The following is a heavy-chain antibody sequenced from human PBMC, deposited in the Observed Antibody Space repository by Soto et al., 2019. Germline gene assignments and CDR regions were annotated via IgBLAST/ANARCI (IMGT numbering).Heavy chain of an antibody. J-gene: IGHJ6*03. V-gene: IGHV4-59*01. CDR1: GGSISSYY. Sequence: PSETLSLTCTVSGGSISSYYWSWIRQPPGKGLKWIGYIYYSGSTNYNPSLKSRVTISVDTSKNQFSLKLSSVTAADTAVYYCARGNYDFWSGGSLIDVCVKGTTFTVPS. CDR3: ARGNYDFWSGGSLIDV. CDR2: IYYSGST. D-gene: IGHD3-3*01.